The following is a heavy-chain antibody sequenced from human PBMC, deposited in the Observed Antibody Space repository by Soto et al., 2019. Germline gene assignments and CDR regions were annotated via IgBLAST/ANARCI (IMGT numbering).Heavy chain of an antibody. CDR3: AKGLSIAAADDAFDI. V-gene: IGHV3-9*01. CDR2: ISWNRGTI. D-gene: IGHD6-13*01. CDR1: GFTFGDYA. J-gene: IGHJ3*02. Sequence: EVQLVESGGELVQPGRSLGLSCTGSGFTFGDYAMYWVRQAPGKGLEWVSGISWNRGTIDYADSVKGRFTISRDNGNNSVYLEMNSLRTEDTALYYCAKGLSIAAADDAFDIWGQGTVVTVSS.